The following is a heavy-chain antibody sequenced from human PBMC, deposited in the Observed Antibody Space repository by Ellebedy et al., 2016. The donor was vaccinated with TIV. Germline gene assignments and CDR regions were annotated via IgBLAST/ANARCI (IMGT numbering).Heavy chain of an antibody. Sequence: ASVKVSXXTSGYIFTNYGITWVRQAPGQGLEWMGYISTNNGGTNYAQSLRGRVTMTIDTSTNTAYMQLMNLRSADTAVYYCARQGTISTGLAFDFWGQGALVTVSS. CDR1: GYIFTNYG. CDR3: ARQGTISTGLAFDF. CDR2: ISTNNGGT. J-gene: IGHJ4*02. V-gene: IGHV1-18*01. D-gene: IGHD4/OR15-4a*01.